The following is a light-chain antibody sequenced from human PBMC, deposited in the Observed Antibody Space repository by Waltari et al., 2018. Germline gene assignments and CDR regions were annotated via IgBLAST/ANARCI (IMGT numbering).Light chain of an antibody. CDR3: MQALQTPLT. J-gene: IGKJ4*01. V-gene: IGKV2-28*01. CDR2: VGS. CDR1: QSLLHSNGYNY. Sequence: DIVMTQSPLSLPVTPGEPASISCRSSQSLLHSNGYNYLDWYLQKRGQSPQLLMYVGSNRASGVPDRLSGSGSGTDFTLTISRVEAEDVGVYYCMQALQTPLTFGGGTKVEI.